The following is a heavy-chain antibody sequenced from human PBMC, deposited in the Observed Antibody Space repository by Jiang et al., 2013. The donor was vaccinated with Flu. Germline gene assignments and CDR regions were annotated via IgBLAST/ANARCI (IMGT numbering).Heavy chain of an antibody. CDR3: AREWARPPYWCFDY. Sequence: VQLVESGGGVVQPGGSLRLSCAASGFTFSRYGMHWVRQAPGKGLEWVAVISYDGSNKYYADSVKGRFTISRDNSKNTLYLQMNSLRAEDTAVYYCAREWARPPYWCFDYWGQGTLVPVSS. D-gene: IGHD2-8*02. CDR1: GFTFSRYG. CDR2: ISYDGSNK. V-gene: IGHV3-33*05. J-gene: IGHJ4*02.